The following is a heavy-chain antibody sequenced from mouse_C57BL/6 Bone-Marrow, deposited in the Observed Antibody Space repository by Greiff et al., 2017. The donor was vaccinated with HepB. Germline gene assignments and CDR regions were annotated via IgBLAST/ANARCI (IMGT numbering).Heavy chain of an antibody. J-gene: IGHJ1*03. CDR2: VYPYNGGT. CDR3: ARSGYGNYDWYFDV. Sequence: EVQGVESGPELVKPGASVKISCKASGFTFTDYYMHWVKQSHGKSLEWIGLVYPYNGGTSYNQKFKGKATLTVDTSSSTAYMELNSLTSEDSAVYYCARSGYGNYDWYFDVWGTGTTVTVSS. V-gene: IGHV1-36*01. D-gene: IGHD2-10*02. CDR1: GFTFTDYY.